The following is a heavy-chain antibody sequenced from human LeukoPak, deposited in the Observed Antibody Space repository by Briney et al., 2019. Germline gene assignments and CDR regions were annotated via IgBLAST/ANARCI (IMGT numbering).Heavy chain of an antibody. V-gene: IGHV4-34*01. CDR2: INHSGST. CDR1: GGSFSGYY. D-gene: IGHD5-18*01. Sequence: SSETLSLTCAVSGGSFSGYYWSWIRQPPGKGLEWIGEINHSGSTNYNPSLKSRVTISLDTSKNQFSLKLSSVTAADTAVYYCARAGEQTAITLYYYYYMDVWGKGTTVTISS. J-gene: IGHJ6*03. CDR3: ARAGEQTAITLYYYYYMDV.